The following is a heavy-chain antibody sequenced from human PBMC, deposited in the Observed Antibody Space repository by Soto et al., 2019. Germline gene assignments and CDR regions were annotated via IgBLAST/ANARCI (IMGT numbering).Heavy chain of an antibody. CDR2: ISGSGGST. Sequence: VGSLRLSCAASGFTFSSYAMSWVRQAPGKGLEWVSAISGSGGSTYYADSVKGRFTISRDNSKNTLYLQMNSLRAEDTAVYYCAKSARPQGVYYYGMDVWGQGTTVTVSS. CDR3: AKSARPQGVYYYGMDV. J-gene: IGHJ6*02. CDR1: GFTFSSYA. V-gene: IGHV3-23*01.